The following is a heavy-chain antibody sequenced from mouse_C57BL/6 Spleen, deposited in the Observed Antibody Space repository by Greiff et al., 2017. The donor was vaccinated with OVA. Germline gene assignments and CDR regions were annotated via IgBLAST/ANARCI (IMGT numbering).Heavy chain of an antibody. CDR1: GFTFSSYG. CDR2: ISSGGSYT. CDR3: ARQDESWFAY. V-gene: IGHV5-6*01. J-gene: IGHJ3*01. Sequence: EVQVVESGGDLVKPGGSLKLSCAASGFTFSSYGMSWVRQTPDKRLEWVATISSGGSYTYYPDSVKGRFTISRDNAKNTLYLQMSSLKSEDTAMYYCARQDESWFAYWGQGTLVTVSA.